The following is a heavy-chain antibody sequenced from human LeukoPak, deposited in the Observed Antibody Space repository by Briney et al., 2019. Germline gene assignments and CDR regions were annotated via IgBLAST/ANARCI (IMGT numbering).Heavy chain of an antibody. CDR2: INHSGST. CDR3: ASTLGATLFDY. Sequence: SETLSLTCAVYGGSFSGYYWSWIRQPPGKGLEWIGEINHSGSTNYNPSLKSRVTISVDTSKNQFSLKLSSVTAADTAVYYCASTLGATLFDYWGQGTLVTVSS. J-gene: IGHJ4*02. D-gene: IGHD1-26*01. V-gene: IGHV4-34*01. CDR1: GGSFSGYY.